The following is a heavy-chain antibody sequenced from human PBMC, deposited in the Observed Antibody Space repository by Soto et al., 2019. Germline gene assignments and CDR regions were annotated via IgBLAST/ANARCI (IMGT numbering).Heavy chain of an antibody. CDR3: AKDRDPFCSSTTCNTVY. V-gene: IGHV3-23*01. CDR2: IRSSGGST. CDR1: GFTFSNYA. Sequence: LRLSCAASGFTFSNYAMSWVRQAPGKGLEWVSTIRSSGGSTHYADSVKGRFTISRDNSRNTLYLQMNSLRAEDTAVYYCAKDRDPFCSSTTCNTVYWGQGTLVTVSS. J-gene: IGHJ4*02. D-gene: IGHD2-2*02.